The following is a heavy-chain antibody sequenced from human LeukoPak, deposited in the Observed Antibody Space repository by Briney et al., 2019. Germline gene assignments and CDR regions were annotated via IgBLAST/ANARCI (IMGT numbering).Heavy chain of an antibody. Sequence: GGSLRLSCAASGFTFDAYAMQWVRQAPGKGLEWVSGISWNSGSIGYADSVKGRFTISRDNAKNSLYLQMNSLRAEDTALYYCAKDPEIGSSGSYYFDYWGQGTLVTVSS. CDR2: ISWNSGSI. CDR1: GFTFDAYA. D-gene: IGHD1-26*01. J-gene: IGHJ4*02. CDR3: AKDPEIGSSGSYYFDY. V-gene: IGHV3-9*01.